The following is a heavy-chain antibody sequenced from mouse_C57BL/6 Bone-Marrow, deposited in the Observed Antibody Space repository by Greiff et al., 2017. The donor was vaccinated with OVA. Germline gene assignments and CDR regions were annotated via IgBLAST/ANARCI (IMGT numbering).Heavy chain of an antibody. Sequence: EVKLMESGGGLVQPGGSLKLSCAASGFTFSDYGMAWVRQAPRKGPEWVAFISNLAYSIYYADTVTGRFTISRENAKNTLYLEMSSLRSEDTAMYYCARHDLGLFAYWGQGTLVTVSA. CDR1: GFTFSDYG. CDR2: ISNLAYSI. V-gene: IGHV5-15*01. CDR3: ARHDLGLFAY. J-gene: IGHJ3*01. D-gene: IGHD4-1*01.